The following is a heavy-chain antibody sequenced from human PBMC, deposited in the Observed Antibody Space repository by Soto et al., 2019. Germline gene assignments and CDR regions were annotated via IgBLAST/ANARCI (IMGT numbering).Heavy chain of an antibody. V-gene: IGHV4-34*01. J-gene: IGHJ5*02. D-gene: IGHD4-17*01. Sequence: QVQLQQWGAGLLKPSETLSLTCAVYGGSFNGYYWGWIRQPPGKGLEWIGEVNHSGRTNYNPSLKSRVTLSVDTSKKQFSLKLNSVTAADTAVYYCARGTTVTTDPWGQGTLVTVSS. CDR3: ARGTTVTTDP. CDR1: GGSFNGYY. CDR2: VNHSGRT.